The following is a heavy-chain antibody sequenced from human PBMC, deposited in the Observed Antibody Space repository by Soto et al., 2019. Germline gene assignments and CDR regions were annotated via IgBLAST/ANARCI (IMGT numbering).Heavy chain of an antibody. CDR2: INPVNGNT. CDR3: ARGIATGQLDP. D-gene: IGHD6-13*01. CDR1: GYTLTPFP. V-gene: IGHV1-3*01. Sequence: QVQLVQSGAEVKKPGASGIFSAKASGYTLTPFPMTWVRQAPGQRLEWMGGINPVNGNTKSSQKFQDRVIITRDTSASTAYMELRSLRSEDTAVYYCARGIATGQLDPWGQGTLVIVSS. J-gene: IGHJ5*02.